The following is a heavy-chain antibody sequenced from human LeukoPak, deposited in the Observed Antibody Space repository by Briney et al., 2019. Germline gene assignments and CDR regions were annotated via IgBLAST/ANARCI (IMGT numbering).Heavy chain of an antibody. D-gene: IGHD3-9*01. Sequence: SETLSLTCTVSGGSISSGDYSWSWIRQPPGKGLEWIGHIYYSGSPYYNPSLKSRVTISIDTSKNQFSLKLSSVTAADTAVYYCARARVENYDISTGYYTGRWFDPWGQGTLVTVSS. CDR1: GGSISSGDYS. CDR3: ARARVENYDISTGYYTGRWFDP. CDR2: IYYSGSP. V-gene: IGHV4-30-4*01. J-gene: IGHJ5*02.